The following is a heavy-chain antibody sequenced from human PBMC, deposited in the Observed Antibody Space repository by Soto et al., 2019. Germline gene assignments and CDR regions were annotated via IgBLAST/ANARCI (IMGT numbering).Heavy chain of an antibody. CDR1: GGSISSGDYY. Sequence: SETLSLTCTVSGGSISSGDYYWSWIRQPPGKGLEWIGYIYYSGTTYYNPSLKSRVTISVDTSKNQFSLKVSSVTAADTAVYYCXRALIQLWPHYYYGMDVWGSGTTVTVSS. CDR2: IYYSGTT. CDR3: XRALIQLWPHYYYGMDV. D-gene: IGHD5-18*01. J-gene: IGHJ6*04. V-gene: IGHV4-30-4*01.